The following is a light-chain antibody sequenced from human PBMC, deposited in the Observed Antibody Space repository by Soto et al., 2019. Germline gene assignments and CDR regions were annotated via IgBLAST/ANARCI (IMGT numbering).Light chain of an antibody. V-gene: IGKV1-5*01. CDR2: HAS. CDR3: HQYNSYS. CDR1: QSISNW. Sequence: IRLTQYPSTLPSSVGDRVTLTCRASQSISNWLAWYKQKPGTAPKLLIYHASILETAVPSRFSGNGSGTEFTLTISSLQPGDFATYYCHQYNSYSFGQGSRVEIK. J-gene: IGKJ1*01.